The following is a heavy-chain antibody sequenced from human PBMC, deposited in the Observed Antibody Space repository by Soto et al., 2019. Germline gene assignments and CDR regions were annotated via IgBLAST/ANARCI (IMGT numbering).Heavy chain of an antibody. D-gene: IGHD3-10*01. Sequence: QVQLVESGGGVVQPGTSLRLSCAASGFTFTNYGMHWVRQARGKGLEWVATISSDGSKKYNADSVKGRFTISRDNSKKMLDLKLNSRGPEDTVVYYFAKDWVYRGDLAYWGQGPLVTVSS. CDR2: ISSDGSKK. CDR3: AKDWVYRGDLAY. V-gene: IGHV3-30*18. J-gene: IGHJ4*02. CDR1: GFTFTNYG.